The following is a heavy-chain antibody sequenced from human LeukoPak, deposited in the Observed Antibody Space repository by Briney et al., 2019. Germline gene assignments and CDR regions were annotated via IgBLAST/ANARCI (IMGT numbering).Heavy chain of an antibody. CDR2: IIPIFGTA. CDR1: GGTFSSYA. J-gene: IGHJ4*02. CDR3: ARDSGTYYYGSGSYAALDY. Sequence: SVKVSCKASGGTFSSYAISWVRQAPGQGLEWMGRIIPIFGTANYAQKFQGRVTITTDESTSTAYMELSSLRSEDTAVYHCARDSGTYYYGSGSYAALDYWGQGTLVTVSS. V-gene: IGHV1-69*05. D-gene: IGHD3-10*01.